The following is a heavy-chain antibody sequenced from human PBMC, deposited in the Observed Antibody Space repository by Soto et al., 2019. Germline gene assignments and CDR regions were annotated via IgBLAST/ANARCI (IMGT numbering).Heavy chain of an antibody. CDR1: GGSISSGDYY. J-gene: IGHJ5*02. D-gene: IGHD6-13*01. V-gene: IGHV4-30-4*01. Sequence: SETLSLTCTVSGGSISSGDYYWSWIRQPPGKGLEWIGYIYYSGSTYYNPSLKSRVTISVDTSKNQLSLKLSSVTAADTAVYYCARRRAAGPGWFDPWGQGTLVTVSS. CDR2: IYYSGST. CDR3: ARRRAAGPGWFDP.